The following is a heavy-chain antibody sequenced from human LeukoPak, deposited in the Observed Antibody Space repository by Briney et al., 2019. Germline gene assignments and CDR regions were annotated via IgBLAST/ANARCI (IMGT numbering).Heavy chain of an antibody. CDR3: ARDPSMPGSGWYPNAYFDY. CDR1: GYTFTSYY. J-gene: IGHJ4*02. D-gene: IGHD6-19*01. CDR2: INPSGGST. Sequence: ASVKVSCKASGYTFTSYYMHWVRQAPGQGLEWMGIINPSGGSTSYAQKFQGRVTMTRDTSTSTVYMELRSLRSDDTAVYYCARDPSMPGSGWYPNAYFDYWGQGTLVTVSS. V-gene: IGHV1-46*01.